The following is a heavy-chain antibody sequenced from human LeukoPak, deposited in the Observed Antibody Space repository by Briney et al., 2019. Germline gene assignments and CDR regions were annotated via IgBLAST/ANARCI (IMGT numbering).Heavy chain of an antibody. V-gene: IGHV6-1*01. Sequence: SQTLSLTCAISGDSVSSNSAAWNWIRQSPWRGLEWLGRTYYRSRWYNDYAVSVKSRITINPDTSKNQFSLQLNSVTPEDTAVYYCARGIVVVPAADLFGYWGQGTLVTVSS. CDR3: ARGIVVVPAADLFGY. CDR2: TYYRSRWYN. D-gene: IGHD2-2*01. CDR1: GDSVSSNSAA. J-gene: IGHJ4*02.